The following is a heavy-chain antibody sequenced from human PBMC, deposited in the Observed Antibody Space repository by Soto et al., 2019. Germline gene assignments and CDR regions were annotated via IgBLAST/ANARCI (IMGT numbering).Heavy chain of an antibody. CDR2: ISYDGSNK. V-gene: IGHV3-30-3*01. Sequence: QVQLVESGGGVVQPGRSLRLSCAASGFTFSSYAMHWVRQAPGKGLEWVAVISYDGSNKYYADSVKGRFTISRDNSKNTLYLQMNSLRAEDTAVYYCARTVLGGYWGQGTLVTVSS. J-gene: IGHJ4*02. D-gene: IGHD4-17*01. CDR3: ARTVLGGY. CDR1: GFTFSSYA.